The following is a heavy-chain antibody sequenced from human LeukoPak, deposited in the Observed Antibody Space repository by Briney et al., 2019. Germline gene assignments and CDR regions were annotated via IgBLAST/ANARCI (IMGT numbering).Heavy chain of an antibody. CDR2: INPSGGST. CDR1: GYTFTSYY. V-gene: IGHV1-46*01. J-gene: IGHJ4*02. CDR3: ARGPDIWFGELSPFDY. Sequence: ASVKVSCKASGYTFTSYYMHWVRQAPGQGLEWMGIINPSGGSTSYAQKFQGRVTMTRDTSKNQFSLKLSSVTAADTAVYYCARGPDIWFGELSPFDYWGQGTLVTVSS. D-gene: IGHD3-10*01.